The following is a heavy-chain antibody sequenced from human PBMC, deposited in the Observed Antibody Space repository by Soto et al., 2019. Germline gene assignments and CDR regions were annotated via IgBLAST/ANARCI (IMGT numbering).Heavy chain of an antibody. Sequence: QPAWSLTLSFAASGFTFSSYWMSWVRQAPGKGLEWVANIKQDGSEKYYVDSVKGRFTISRDNAKNSLCLQMNSLRAEDTAVDYCAKNRYSYYDFWSGSLPYYYYGMDVWGQGTTVTVSS. V-gene: IGHV3-7*01. CDR2: IKQDGSEK. CDR1: GFTFSSYW. D-gene: IGHD3-3*01. CDR3: AKNRYSYYDFWSGSLPYYYYGMDV. J-gene: IGHJ6*02.